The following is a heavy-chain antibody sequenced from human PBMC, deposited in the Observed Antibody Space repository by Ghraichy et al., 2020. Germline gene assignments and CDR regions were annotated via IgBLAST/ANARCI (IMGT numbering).Heavy chain of an antibody. Sequence: SQTLSLTCAVSGYSISSGYYWGWIRQPPGKGLEWIGSIYHSGSTYYNPSLKSRVTISVDTSKNQFSLKLSSVTAADTAVYYCARGPYYYGSGSYPNYYFDYWGQGTLVTVSS. CDR2: IYHSGST. CDR3: ARGPYYYGSGSYPNYYFDY. V-gene: IGHV4-38-2*01. D-gene: IGHD3-10*01. CDR1: GYSISSGYY. J-gene: IGHJ4*02.